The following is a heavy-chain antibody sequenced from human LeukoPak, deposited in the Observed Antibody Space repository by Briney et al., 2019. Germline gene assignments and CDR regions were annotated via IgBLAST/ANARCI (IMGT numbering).Heavy chain of an antibody. CDR1: GGSISSGGYY. CDR3: ARGAYYDSSGYYFFPY. CDR2: IYYSGST. J-gene: IGHJ4*02. V-gene: IGHV4-31*03. Sequence: SETLSLTCTVSGGSISSGGYYWSWIRQHPGKGLEWIGYIYYSGSTYYNPSLKSRVTISVDTSKNQFSLKLSSVTAADTAVYYCARGAYYDSSGYYFFPYWGQGTLVTVSS. D-gene: IGHD3-22*01.